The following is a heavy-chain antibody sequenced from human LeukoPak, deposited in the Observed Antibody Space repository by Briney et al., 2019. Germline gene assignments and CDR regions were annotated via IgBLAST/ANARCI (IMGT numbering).Heavy chain of an antibody. D-gene: IGHD3-9*01. J-gene: IGHJ3*01. Sequence: PGGSLRLSCAASGFTVSSNYMSWVRQAPGKGLEWVSAISGSGGSTYYVDSVKGRFTISRDNSKNTLYLQMNSLRAEDTAVYYCASEVLRYFDWSLGAPDFWGQGTMVTVSS. CDR3: ASEVLRYFDWSLGAPDF. CDR1: GFTVSSNY. CDR2: ISGSGGST. V-gene: IGHV3-23*01.